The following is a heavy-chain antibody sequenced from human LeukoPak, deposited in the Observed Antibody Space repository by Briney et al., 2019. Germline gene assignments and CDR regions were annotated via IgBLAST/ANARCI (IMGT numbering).Heavy chain of an antibody. V-gene: IGHV1-69*13. D-gene: IGHD3-10*01. J-gene: IGHJ6*03. Sequence: SVKVSCKASVGTFSSYAISCVRQAPGQGLEWMGGIIPIFGTANYAQKFQGRVTITADESTSTAYMELRSLRSEDTAVYYCARSGSRFSYYYYCMDVWGKGTTVTVSS. CDR3: ARSGSRFSYYYYCMDV. CDR2: IIPIFGTA. CDR1: VGTFSSYA.